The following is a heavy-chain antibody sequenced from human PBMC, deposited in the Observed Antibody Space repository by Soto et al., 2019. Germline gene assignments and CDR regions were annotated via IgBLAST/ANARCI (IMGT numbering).Heavy chain of an antibody. CDR2: ISYDGSNK. CDR1: GFTFSSYG. Sequence: PGGSLRLSCAASGFTFSSYGMHWARQAPGKGLEWVAVISYDGSNKYYADSVKGRFTISRDNSKNTLYLQMSSLRAEDTAVYYCVKDGSSGWPYYYGMDVWGQGTTVTVSS. J-gene: IGHJ6*02. V-gene: IGHV3-30*18. CDR3: VKDGSSGWPYYYGMDV. D-gene: IGHD6-19*01.